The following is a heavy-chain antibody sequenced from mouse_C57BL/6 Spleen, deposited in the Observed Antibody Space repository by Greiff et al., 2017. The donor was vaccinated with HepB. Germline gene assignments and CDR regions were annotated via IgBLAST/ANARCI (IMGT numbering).Heavy chain of an antibody. J-gene: IGHJ2*01. Sequence: VQLQQPGAELVKPGASVKLFCKASGYTFTSYWMHWVKQRPGQGLEWIGMIHPNSGSTNYNEKFKSKATLTVDKSSSTAYMQLSSLTSEDSAVYYCATMVTTDEFYFDYWGQGTTLTVSS. CDR3: ATMVTTDEFYFDY. CDR2: IHPNSGST. V-gene: IGHV1-64*01. CDR1: GYTFTSYW. D-gene: IGHD2-2*01.